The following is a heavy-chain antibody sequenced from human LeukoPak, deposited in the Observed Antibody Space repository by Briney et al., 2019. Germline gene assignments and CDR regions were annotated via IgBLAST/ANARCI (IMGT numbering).Heavy chain of an antibody. D-gene: IGHD5-24*01. CDR1: GFTFSSYG. Sequence: GGSLRLSCAASGFTFSSYGMHWVRQAPGKGLEWVAFIRYDGSNKYYADSVKGRFTISRDNSKNTLYLQMNSLGAEDTAVYYCARGWLGYNFHPFDYWGQGTLVTVSS. J-gene: IGHJ4*02. CDR3: ARGWLGYNFHPFDY. CDR2: IRYDGSNK. V-gene: IGHV3-30*02.